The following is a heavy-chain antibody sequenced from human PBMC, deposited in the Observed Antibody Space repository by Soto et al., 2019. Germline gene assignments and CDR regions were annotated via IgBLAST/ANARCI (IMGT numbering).Heavy chain of an antibody. V-gene: IGHV1-69*13. Sequence: SVKVSCKASGGTFSSYAISWVRQAPGQGLEWMGGIIPIYGTANYAQKFQGRVTMTADASTSTAYMELSSLRSEDTAVYYCATDQHLGMDVWGQGTTVTVSS. J-gene: IGHJ6*01. CDR2: IIPIYGTA. CDR1: GGTFSSYA. CDR3: ATDQHLGMDV.